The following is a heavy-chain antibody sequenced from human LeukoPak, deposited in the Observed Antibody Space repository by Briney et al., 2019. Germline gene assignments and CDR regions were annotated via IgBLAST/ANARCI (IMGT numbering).Heavy chain of an antibody. J-gene: IGHJ4*02. Sequence: SETLSLTCAVYGGSFSGYYWSWIRQPPGKGLEWIGEINHSGSTNYNPSLKSRVAISVDTSKNQFSLKLSSVTAADTAVYYCAKDFGYSYGPRGSYFDYWGQGTLVTVSS. V-gene: IGHV4-34*01. CDR2: INHSGST. CDR3: AKDFGYSYGPRGSYFDY. D-gene: IGHD5-18*01. CDR1: GGSFSGYY.